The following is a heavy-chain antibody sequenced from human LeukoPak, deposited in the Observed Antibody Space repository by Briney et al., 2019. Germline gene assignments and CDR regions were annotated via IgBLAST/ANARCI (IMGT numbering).Heavy chain of an antibody. CDR2: IKSKTDGGTT. Sequence: GGSLRLSCAASGFTFSNAWMSWVRQAPGKGLEWVGRIKSKTDGGTTDYAAPVKGRFTISRDDSENTLYLEMNSLKTEDTAVYYCATIGHSSTWFFDYWGQGTLVTVSS. CDR1: GFTFSNAW. V-gene: IGHV3-15*01. D-gene: IGHD6-13*01. CDR3: ATIGHSSTWFFDY. J-gene: IGHJ4*02.